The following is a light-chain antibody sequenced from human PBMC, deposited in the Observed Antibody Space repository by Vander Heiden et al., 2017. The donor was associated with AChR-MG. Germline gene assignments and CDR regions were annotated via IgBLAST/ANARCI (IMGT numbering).Light chain of an antibody. V-gene: IGLV1-40*01. Sequence: QSVLTQPPSVSGAPGQRVTISCPGSSSNIGAGYDVHWYQQLPGTAPNLLIYGNSNRPSGVPDRFSGSKSGTSASLAITGLQAEDEADYYCQSYDSSLSGSYVFGTGTKVTVL. CDR3: QSYDSSLSGSYV. CDR1: SSNIGAGYD. CDR2: GNS. J-gene: IGLJ1*01.